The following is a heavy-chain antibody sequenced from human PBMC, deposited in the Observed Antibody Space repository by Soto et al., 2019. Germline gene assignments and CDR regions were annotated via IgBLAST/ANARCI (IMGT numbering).Heavy chain of an antibody. V-gene: IGHV3-23*01. CDR1: GFTFSSYA. CDR3: DTLSSGYYFYFDD. J-gene: IGHJ4*02. Sequence: GGSLRLSCAASGFTFSSYAMSWVRQAPGKGLEWVSAISGSGGSTYYADSVKGRFTISRDNSKNTLYLQMNSLRAEDTAVYYCDTLSSGYYFYFDDWGQGTLVTVSS. D-gene: IGHD3-3*01. CDR2: ISGSGGST.